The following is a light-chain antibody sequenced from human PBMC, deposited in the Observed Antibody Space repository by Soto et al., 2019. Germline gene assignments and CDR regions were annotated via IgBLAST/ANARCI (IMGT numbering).Light chain of an antibody. CDR3: QQRTRWPMT. V-gene: IGKV3-11*01. J-gene: IGKJ5*01. CDR2: DGS. CDR1: QNLHSF. Sequence: EIVLTQSPATLSVSPGERVTLSCSASQNLHSFVNWYQQRPGQAPRPLIYDGSKRAAGVPDRISGDGSGTDYTLTISSLAPEDFAVYYCQQRTRWPMTFGQGTRLEIK.